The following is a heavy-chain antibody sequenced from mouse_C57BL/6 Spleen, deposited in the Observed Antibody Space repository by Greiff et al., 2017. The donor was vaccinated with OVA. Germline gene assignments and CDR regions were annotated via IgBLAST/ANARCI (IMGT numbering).Heavy chain of an antibody. Sequence: QVQLKESGAELVRPGASVKLSCKASGYTFTDYYINWVKQRPGQGLEWIARIYPGSGNTYYNEKFKGKATLTAEKSSSTAYMQLSSLTSEDSAVYFCARGPPNYFDYWGQGTTLTVSS. CDR3: ARGPPNYFDY. CDR2: IYPGSGNT. CDR1: GYTFTDYY. V-gene: IGHV1-76*01. J-gene: IGHJ2*01.